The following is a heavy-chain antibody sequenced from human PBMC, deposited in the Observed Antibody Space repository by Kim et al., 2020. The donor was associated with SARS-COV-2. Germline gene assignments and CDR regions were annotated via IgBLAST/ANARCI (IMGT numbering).Heavy chain of an antibody. D-gene: IGHD2-15*01. CDR2: ISSSSSYI. V-gene: IGHV3-21*01. CDR1: GFTFSSYS. J-gene: IGHJ6*02. CDR3: ARDKVDRPDYYYYGMDV. Sequence: GGSLRLSCAASGFTFSSYSMNWVRQAPGKGLEWVSSISSSSSYIYYADSVKGRFTISRDNAKNSLYLQMNSLRAEDTAVYYCARDKVDRPDYYYYGMDVWGQGTTVTVSS.